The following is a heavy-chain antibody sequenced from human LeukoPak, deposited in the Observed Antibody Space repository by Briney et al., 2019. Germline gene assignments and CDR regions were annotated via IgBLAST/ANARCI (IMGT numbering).Heavy chain of an antibody. D-gene: IGHD2-15*01. Sequence: GRSLRLSCAASGFTFDDYAMHWVRQAPGKGLEWVSSISWNSGSIGYADSVKGRFTISRDNTKNSLYLQINSLRVEDTALYYCAKDIGYCSGGSCYGEYYFDWWGQGTLVTVSS. CDR3: AKDIGYCSGGSCYGEYYFDW. CDR2: ISWNSGSI. V-gene: IGHV3-9*01. J-gene: IGHJ4*02. CDR1: GFTFDDYA.